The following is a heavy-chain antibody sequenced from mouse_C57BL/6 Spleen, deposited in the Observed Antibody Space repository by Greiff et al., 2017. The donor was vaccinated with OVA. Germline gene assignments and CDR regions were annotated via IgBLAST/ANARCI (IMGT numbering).Heavy chain of an antibody. CDR1: GYTFPSYW. V-gene: IGHV1-50*01. CDR3: ARRGDEDFDY. D-gene: IGHD3-3*01. J-gene: IGHJ2*01. CDR2: IDPSDSYT. Sequence: QVQLQQPGAELVKPGASVKLSCKASGYTFPSYWMQWVNQRPGQGLEWIGEIDPSDSYTNYNQKFKGKATLTVDTSSSTAYMQLSSLTSEDSAVYYCARRGDEDFDYWGQGTTLTVSA.